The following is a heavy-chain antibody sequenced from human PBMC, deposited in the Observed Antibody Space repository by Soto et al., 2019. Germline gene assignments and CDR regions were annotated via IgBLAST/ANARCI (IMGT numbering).Heavy chain of an antibody. V-gene: IGHV3-11*01. J-gene: IGHJ6*02. D-gene: IGHD3-10*01. Sequence: QVQLVESGGGLVKPGGSLRLSCAASGFTFSDYYMSWIRQAPGKGLEWISYITHTAATIYYADSVKGRFTISRDNAKNSVFLHMNNLRAEDTAVYYCARYSRITKNLPGYYYYAIDVWGQGTTVTVSS. CDR3: ARYSRITKNLPGYYYYAIDV. CDR1: GFTFSDYY. CDR2: ITHTAATI.